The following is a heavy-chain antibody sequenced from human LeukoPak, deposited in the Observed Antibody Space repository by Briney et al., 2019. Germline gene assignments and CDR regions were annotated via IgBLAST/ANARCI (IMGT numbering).Heavy chain of an antibody. CDR2: ISYDGSNK. J-gene: IGHJ4*02. Sequence: GGSLRLSCAASGFTFSSYAMHWVRQAPGKGLEWVAVISYDGSNKYYADSVKGRFTISRDNSKSTLYLQMNSLRAEDTAVYYCARRTAGDYWGQGTLVTVSS. D-gene: IGHD1-14*01. CDR3: ARRTAGDY. CDR1: GFTFSSYA. V-gene: IGHV3-30-3*02.